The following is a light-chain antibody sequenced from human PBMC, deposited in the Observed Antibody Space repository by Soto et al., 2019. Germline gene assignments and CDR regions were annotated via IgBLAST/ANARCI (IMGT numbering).Light chain of an antibody. CDR1: QSLLHSNGYNY. Sequence: DIVMTQSPLSLPVTPGEPASISCRSSQSLLHSNGYNYLDWYLQKPGQSPQLLIYMGSNRASGVPYRYSGSGSGTDFTLKISRVEADDVGVFDCMQALQPPYTFGQGTKLEIK. V-gene: IGKV2-28*01. CDR2: MGS. J-gene: IGKJ2*01. CDR3: MQALQPPYT.